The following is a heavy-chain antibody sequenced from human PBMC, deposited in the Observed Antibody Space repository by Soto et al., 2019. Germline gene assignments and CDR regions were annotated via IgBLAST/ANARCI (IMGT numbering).Heavy chain of an antibody. Sequence: QVQLQQWGAGLLKPSETLSLTCAVYGGSFSGYYWSWIRQPPGKGLEWIGEINHSGSTNYNPSLKSRFAISVDTSKNQFPLKLSSVTAADTAVYYCARGRYRDSSGWYPYCGQGTLVTVSS. CDR2: INHSGST. J-gene: IGHJ4*02. CDR3: ARGRYRDSSGWYPY. CDR1: GGSFSGYY. V-gene: IGHV4-34*01. D-gene: IGHD6-19*01.